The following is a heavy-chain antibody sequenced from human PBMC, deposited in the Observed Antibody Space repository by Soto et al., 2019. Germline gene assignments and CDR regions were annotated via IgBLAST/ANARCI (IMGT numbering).Heavy chain of an antibody. CDR1: GFTFSSYG. Sequence: QVQLVESGGGVVQPGRSLRLSCAASGFTFSSYGMHWVRQAPGKGLEWVALISHDGSNNYYVDSVKGRFTISRDNSKNTLFLQMNSLRAGDTAVYYCAKDRLRGGFLTTATTNGMDVWGQGTTVTVSS. CDR3: AKDRLRGGFLTTATTNGMDV. V-gene: IGHV3-30*18. CDR2: ISHDGSNN. D-gene: IGHD1-26*01. J-gene: IGHJ6*02.